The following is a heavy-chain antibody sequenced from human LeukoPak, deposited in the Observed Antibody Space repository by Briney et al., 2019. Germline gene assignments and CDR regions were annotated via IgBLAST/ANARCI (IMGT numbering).Heavy chain of an antibody. CDR3: ARGFYWRPITMVRGYYYYYGMDV. V-gene: IGHV4-34*01. D-gene: IGHD3-10*01. CDR2: INHSGST. Sequence: SETLSLTCAVYGGSFSGYYWSWIRQPPGKGLEWIGEINHSGSTNYNPSLKSRVTISVDTSKNQFSLKLSSVTAADTAVYYCARGFYWRPITMVRGYYYYYGMDVWGKGTRVTVSS. J-gene: IGHJ6*04. CDR1: GGSFSGYY.